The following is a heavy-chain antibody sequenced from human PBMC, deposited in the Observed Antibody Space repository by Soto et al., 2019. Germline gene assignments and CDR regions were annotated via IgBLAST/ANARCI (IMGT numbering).Heavy chain of an antibody. CDR3: ARGGHVVVVTAALDY. CDR2: VNPSGGHT. V-gene: IGHV1-46*01. D-gene: IGHD2-21*02. CDR1: GDTFTDYY. Sequence: QVQLMQSGAEVKKPGASVKVSCKASGDTFTDYYIHWVRQAPGQGLEWMGTVNPSGGHTTYAQHFLGRVTMPRDTSTSTLYMELTSLTSDDTAIYHCARGGHVVVVTAALDYWGQGTLVTVSS. J-gene: IGHJ4*02.